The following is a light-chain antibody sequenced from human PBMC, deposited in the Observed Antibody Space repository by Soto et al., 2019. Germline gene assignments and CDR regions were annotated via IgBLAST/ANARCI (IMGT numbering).Light chain of an antibody. CDR3: QQYDSYSSGP. CDR2: DAS. CDR1: QSISTY. V-gene: IGKV1-5*01. J-gene: IGKJ1*01. Sequence: DIQMTQSPSSLSASVGNRVTITCRASQSISTYLNWYQKKPGKAPKVLIFDASSLKTGVPSRFSGSGSGTEFTLTISNLQPDDFATYYCQQYDSYSSGPFGQGTKVDIK.